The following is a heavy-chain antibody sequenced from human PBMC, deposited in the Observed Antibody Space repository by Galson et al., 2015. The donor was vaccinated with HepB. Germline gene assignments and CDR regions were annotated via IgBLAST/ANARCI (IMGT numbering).Heavy chain of an antibody. Sequence: SVKVSCKASGSTFTSYGISWVRQAPGQGLEWMGWISAYNGNTNYAQKLQGRVTMTTDTSTSTAYMELRSLRSDDTAVYYCARGYDFWSGYYIYGVDIWGQGTMVTVSS. CDR1: GSTFTSYG. D-gene: IGHD3-3*01. CDR3: ARGYDFWSGYYIYGVDI. J-gene: IGHJ3*02. CDR2: ISAYNGNT. V-gene: IGHV1-18*01.